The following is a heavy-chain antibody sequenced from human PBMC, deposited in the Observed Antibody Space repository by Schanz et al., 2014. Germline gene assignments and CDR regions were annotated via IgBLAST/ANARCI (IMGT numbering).Heavy chain of an antibody. J-gene: IGHJ4*02. CDR1: GFTFNSC. V-gene: IGHV3-30*02. D-gene: IGHD5-12*01. CDR2: IWYDGSNK. CDR3: AKGFGGYDLVLDY. Sequence: QVQLVESGGGVVQPGRSLRLSCAASGFTFNSCMHWVRQAPGKGLEWVAFIWYDGSNKYYADSVKGRFTISRDNSKNTLSLQMNSLRAEDTAVYYCAKGFGGYDLVLDYWGQGTLVTVSS.